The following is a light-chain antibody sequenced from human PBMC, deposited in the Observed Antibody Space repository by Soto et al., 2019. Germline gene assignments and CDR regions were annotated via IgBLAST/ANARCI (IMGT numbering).Light chain of an antibody. J-gene: IGKJ2*01. CDR1: QSVSSTY. Sequence: EIVLTQTPCTLSLSPGERATLSCRASQSVSSTYLAWYQQKPGQAPRRLIYGASSSATGIPGRLSGSGSETFFTLNISSMDSQDFAVYYCQQYGSSSPLTFGQGTKVESK. CDR3: QQYGSSSPLT. CDR2: GAS. V-gene: IGKV3-20*01.